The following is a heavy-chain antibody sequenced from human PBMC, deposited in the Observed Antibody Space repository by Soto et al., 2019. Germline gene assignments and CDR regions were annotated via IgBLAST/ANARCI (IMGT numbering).Heavy chain of an antibody. D-gene: IGHD5-18*01. CDR2: INAGNGNT. CDR3: ARDHPHSYGVYYFDY. J-gene: IGHJ4*02. CDR1: GYTFTSYV. Sequence: AFVKVSCKASGYTFTSYVLLWVRQAPGQRLEWMGWINAGNGNTKYSQKFQNRVTISIDTSKNQVSLKVNSVTAADTAVYYCARDHPHSYGVYYFDYWGQGTPVTVSS. V-gene: IGHV1-3*01.